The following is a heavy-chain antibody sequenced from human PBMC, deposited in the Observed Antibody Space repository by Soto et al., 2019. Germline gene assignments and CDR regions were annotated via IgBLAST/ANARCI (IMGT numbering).Heavy chain of an antibody. J-gene: IGHJ4*02. CDR3: ARSWGMTGYFYY. CDR2: ISYDGSNK. Sequence: QPVGSLRLSCAASGFTFSSYAMHWVRQAPGKGLEWVAVISYDGSNKYYADSVKGRFTISRDNSKNTLYLQMNSVRAEDTAVDYCARSWGMTGYFYYWGQGTLVTVSS. D-gene: IGHD3-9*01. CDR1: GFTFSSYA. V-gene: IGHV3-30-3*01.